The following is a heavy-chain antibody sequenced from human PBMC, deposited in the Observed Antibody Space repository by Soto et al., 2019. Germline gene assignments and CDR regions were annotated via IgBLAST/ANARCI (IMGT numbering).Heavy chain of an antibody. CDR1: GFTFSSYG. V-gene: IGHV3-30*18. J-gene: IGHJ4*02. D-gene: IGHD6-6*01. Sequence: QVQLVESGGGVVQPGRTLRLSCAASGFTFSSYGMHWVRQAPGKGLERVAVISYDGSNKYYADSVKGRVTISTDKSKNVLYLQMNSLRAEDTAVYYCAKGGILGEYSRSSVELSYFDYWGQGTLVTVAS. CDR3: AKGGILGEYSRSSVELSYFDY. CDR2: ISYDGSNK.